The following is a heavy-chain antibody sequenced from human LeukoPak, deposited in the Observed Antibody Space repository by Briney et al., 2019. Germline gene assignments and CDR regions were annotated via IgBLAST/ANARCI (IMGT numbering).Heavy chain of an antibody. CDR2: IYSSGST. CDR1: GGSITSYY. D-gene: IGHD6-13*01. Sequence: SETLSLTCTVSGGSITSYYWSWIRQPAGKGLEWNERIYSSGSTGYNPSLKSRVTMSVDTSKNQFSLKLSSVTAADTAVYYCARVYYSSSYDYWYFDLWGRGTLVTVSS. CDR3: ARVYYSSSYDYWYFDL. V-gene: IGHV4-4*07. J-gene: IGHJ2*01.